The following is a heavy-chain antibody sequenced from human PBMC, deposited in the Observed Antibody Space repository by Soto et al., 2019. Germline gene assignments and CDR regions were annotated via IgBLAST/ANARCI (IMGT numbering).Heavy chain of an antibody. D-gene: IGHD6-6*01. J-gene: IGHJ4*02. CDR1: GFTFSSYA. CDR3: ANSGRDYSSSSSYYFDY. V-gene: IGHV3-30-3*01. CDR2: ISYDGSNK. Sequence: GGSLRLSCAASGFTFSSYAMHWVRQAPGKGLEWVAVISYDGSNKYYADSVKGRFTISRDNSKNTLYLQMNSLRAGDTAVYYCANSGRDYSSSSSYYFDYWGQGTLVTVSS.